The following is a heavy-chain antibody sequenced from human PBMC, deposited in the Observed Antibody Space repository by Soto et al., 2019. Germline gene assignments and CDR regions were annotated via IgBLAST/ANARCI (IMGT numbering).Heavy chain of an antibody. D-gene: IGHD6-6*01. V-gene: IGHV1-24*01. CDR1: GYTLTELS. CDR3: ATDLGREYNSSAEAFDI. J-gene: IGHJ3*02. Sequence: ASVKVSCKVSGYTLTELSMHWVRQAPGKGLEWMGGFDPEDGETIYAQKFQGRVTMTEDTSTDTAYMELSSLRSEDTAVYYCATDLGREYNSSAEAFDIWGQGTMVTVSS. CDR2: FDPEDGET.